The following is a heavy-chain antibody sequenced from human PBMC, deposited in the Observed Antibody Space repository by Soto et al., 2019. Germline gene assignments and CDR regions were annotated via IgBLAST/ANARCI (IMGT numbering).Heavy chain of an antibody. Sequence: QVQLQESGPGLVKPSQTLSLTCTVSGGSISSGGYYWSWIRQHPGKGLEWIGYIYYSGSTYYNPSLESRVTISVDTSKNQFSLKLSSVTAADTAVYYCARVPDLAAAGTDWFDPWGQGTLVTVSS. CDR3: ARVPDLAAAGTDWFDP. D-gene: IGHD6-13*01. V-gene: IGHV4-31*03. CDR1: GGSISSGGYY. CDR2: IYYSGST. J-gene: IGHJ5*02.